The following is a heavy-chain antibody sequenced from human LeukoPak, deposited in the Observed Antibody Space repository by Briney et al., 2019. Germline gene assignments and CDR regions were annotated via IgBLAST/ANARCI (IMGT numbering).Heavy chain of an antibody. CDR3: ARAWSDAFDI. Sequence: PGGSLRLSCAASGFTFSSYGMHWVRQAPGKGLEWVAVISYDGSNEYYADSVKGRFTISRDNSKNTLYLQMNSLRAEDTAVYYCARAWSDAFDIWGQGTMVTVSS. D-gene: IGHD2-8*02. CDR2: ISYDGSNE. J-gene: IGHJ3*02. V-gene: IGHV3-30*03. CDR1: GFTFSSYG.